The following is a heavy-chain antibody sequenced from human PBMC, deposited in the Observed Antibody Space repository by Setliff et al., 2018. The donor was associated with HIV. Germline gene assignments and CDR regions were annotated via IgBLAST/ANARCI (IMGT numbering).Heavy chain of an antibody. J-gene: IGHJ4*02. D-gene: IGHD5-18*01. CDR3: AIARGYSYDY. CDR1: GYTFTDYY. V-gene: IGHV1-69-2*01. CDR2: VDPEDGEK. Sequence: ASVKVSCKASGYTFTDYYIHWVQQAPGKGLEWMGRVDPEDGEKKYAAKFQGRVTITADTSTDTAYMELSSLRSEDTAIYYCAIARGYSYDYWGQGTLVTVSS.